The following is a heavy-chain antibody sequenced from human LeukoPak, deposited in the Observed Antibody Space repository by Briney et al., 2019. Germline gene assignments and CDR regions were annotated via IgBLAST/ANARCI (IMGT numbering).Heavy chain of an antibody. D-gene: IGHD6-13*01. Sequence: SETLSLTCTVSGGSISSGDYYWSWIRQPPGKGLEWIGYIYYSGSTYYNPSLKSRVTISVDTSKNQFSLKLSSVTAADTAVYYCARDPYHLDSSSWEYYFDYWGQGTLVTVSS. CDR3: ARDPYHLDSSSWEYYFDY. CDR1: GGSISSGDYY. CDR2: IYYSGST. J-gene: IGHJ4*02. V-gene: IGHV4-30-4*08.